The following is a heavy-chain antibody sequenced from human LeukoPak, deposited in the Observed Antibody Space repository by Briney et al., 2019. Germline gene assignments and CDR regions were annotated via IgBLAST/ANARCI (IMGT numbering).Heavy chain of an antibody. J-gene: IGHJ4*02. CDR2: IHPSGGST. CDR1: GYTFTSYY. V-gene: IGHV1-46*01. Sequence: GASVKVSCKTSGYTFTSYYMHWVRQAPGQGLEWMGIIHPSGGSTSNAQKFQGRVTMTRDTSTSTVYMEVSSLRSEDTAVYYCAKGKSQALVNIAPDYWGQGTLVTVSS. CDR3: AKGKSQALVNIAPDY. D-gene: IGHD3-3*01.